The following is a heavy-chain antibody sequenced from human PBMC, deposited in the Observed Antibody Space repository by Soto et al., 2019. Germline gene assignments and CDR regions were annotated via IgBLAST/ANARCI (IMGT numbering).Heavy chain of an antibody. D-gene: IGHD3-3*01. V-gene: IGHV3-9*01. Sequence: GGSLRLSCVGTGLNFDDFAMHWVRQAPGKGLVWVSGITWNSRVLAYADSVKGRFTISRDNARNSLYLQMDSLRDEDTALYYCAKGRYDFWSPYYFDSWGQGTLVTVSS. J-gene: IGHJ4*02. CDR3: AKGRYDFWSPYYFDS. CDR1: GLNFDDFA. CDR2: ITWNSRVL.